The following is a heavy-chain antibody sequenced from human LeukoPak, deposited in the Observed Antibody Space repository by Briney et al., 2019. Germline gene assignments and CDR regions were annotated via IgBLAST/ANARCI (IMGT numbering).Heavy chain of an antibody. J-gene: IGHJ4*02. CDR3: AKPGAADPYYFDY. Sequence: GGSLRLSCAASEFTFSSYDMNWVRQAPGKGLEWISFISSTSGTIYYADSVKGRFTISRDNSKNTLYLQMNSLRAEDTAVYYCAKPGAADPYYFDYWGQGTLVTVSS. CDR2: ISSTSGTI. CDR1: EFTFSSYD. D-gene: IGHD6-19*01. V-gene: IGHV3-48*01.